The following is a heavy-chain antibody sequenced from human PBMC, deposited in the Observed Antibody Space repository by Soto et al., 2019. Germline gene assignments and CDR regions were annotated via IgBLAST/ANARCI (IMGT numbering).Heavy chain of an antibody. CDR1: GFTFSSYA. CDR2: ISGSGGSQ. CDR3: AKQKWDVSSSGSFDY. V-gene: IGHV3-23*01. Sequence: GGSLRLSCAASGFTFSSYAMSWVRQAPGKGLEWVSAISGSGGSQYYADSVKGRFTISRDNSKNTLYLQMNSLRAEDTAVYYCAKQKWDVSSSGSFDYWGQGTLVTVSS. J-gene: IGHJ4*02. D-gene: IGHD1-26*01.